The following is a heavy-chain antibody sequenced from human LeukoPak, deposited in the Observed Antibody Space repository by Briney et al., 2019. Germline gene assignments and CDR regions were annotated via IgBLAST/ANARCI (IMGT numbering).Heavy chain of an antibody. CDR2: ISSSGNAT. CDR1: AFTFNAYA. CDR3: AKDPRAMERYFFDD. J-gene: IGHJ4*01. Sequence: LTGGSLRLSCVGSAFTFNAYAMSWVRQRPGKGPEWVAMISSSGNATDYAESVKDRLSISRDNTKKTLFLQINSPRADDTAIYYCAKDPRAMERYFFDDWGQGSLVTVSS. D-gene: IGHD3-3*01. V-gene: IGHV3-23*01.